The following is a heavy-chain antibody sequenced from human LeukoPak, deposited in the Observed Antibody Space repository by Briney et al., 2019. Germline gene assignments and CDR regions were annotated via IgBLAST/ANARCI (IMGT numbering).Heavy chain of an antibody. CDR1: GGTFSSYA. D-gene: IGHD6-19*01. CDR3: ARGPAVAGRTRYSYMDV. CDR2: IIPIFGTA. V-gene: IGHV1-69*05. Sequence: SVKVSCKASGGTFSSYAISWVRQAPGQGLEWMGGIIPIFGTANYAQKFQGRVTITTDESTSTAYMELSSLRSEDTAVYYCARGPAVAGRTRYSYMDVWGKGNTVTVSS. J-gene: IGHJ6*03.